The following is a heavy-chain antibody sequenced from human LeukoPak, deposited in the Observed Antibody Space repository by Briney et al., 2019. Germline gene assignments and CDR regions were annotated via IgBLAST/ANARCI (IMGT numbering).Heavy chain of an antibody. Sequence: PSETLSLTCAVYGGSFSGYYWSWIRQPPGKELEWIGEINHSGSTNYNPSLKSRVTISVDTSKNQFSLKLSSVTAADTAVYYCARKRLWGSCCLFDPWGQGTLVTVSS. CDR2: INHSGST. J-gene: IGHJ5*02. D-gene: IGHD6-13*01. CDR1: GGSFSGYY. CDR3: ARKRLWGSCCLFDP. V-gene: IGHV4-34*01.